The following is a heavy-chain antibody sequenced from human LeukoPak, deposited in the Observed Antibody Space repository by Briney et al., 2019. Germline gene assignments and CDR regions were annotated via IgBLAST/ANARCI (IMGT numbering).Heavy chain of an antibody. Sequence: GGSLRLSCAASGFTFSSYSMNWVRQAPGKGLEWVSYISSSSSTIYYADSVKGRFTISRDNAKNSLYLQMNSLRTEDTAVYYCATYYDFWSGYYPYYYMDVWGKGTTVTVSS. V-gene: IGHV3-48*04. CDR3: ATYYDFWSGYYPYYYMDV. CDR1: GFTFSSYS. J-gene: IGHJ6*03. CDR2: ISSSSSTI. D-gene: IGHD3-3*01.